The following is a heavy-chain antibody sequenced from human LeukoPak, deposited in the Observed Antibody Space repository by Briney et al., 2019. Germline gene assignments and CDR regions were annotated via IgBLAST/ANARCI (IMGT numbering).Heavy chain of an antibody. CDR3: ARAGYHDSSGYSY. J-gene: IGHJ4*02. CDR2: ISSSSSYI. Sequence: GGSLRLSCAASGFTFSSYSMNWVRQAPGKGLECVSSISSSSSYIYYADSVKGRFTISRDNAKNSLYLQMNSLRAEDTAVYYCARAGYHDSSGYSYWGQGTLVTVSS. D-gene: IGHD3-22*01. V-gene: IGHV3-21*01. CDR1: GFTFSSYS.